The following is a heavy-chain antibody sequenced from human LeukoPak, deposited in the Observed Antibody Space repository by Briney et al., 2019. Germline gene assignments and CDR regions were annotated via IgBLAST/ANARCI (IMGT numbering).Heavy chain of an antibody. CDR2: IHYTGST. CDR3: ARLPTGYPNWFDT. V-gene: IGHV4-39*01. D-gene: IGHD5-18*01. J-gene: IGHJ5*02. Sequence: ETLSLTCAVSGGSISSISSNNWAWIRQPPGKGLELIAAIHYTGSTYYNPSFMSRVTISVDTSKNQFSLKLNSLTATDTAVYYCARLPTGYPNWFDTWGQGILVTVSS. CDR1: GGSISSISSNN.